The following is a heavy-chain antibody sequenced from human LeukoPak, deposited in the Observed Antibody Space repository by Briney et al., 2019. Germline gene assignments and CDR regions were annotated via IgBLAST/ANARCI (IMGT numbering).Heavy chain of an antibody. CDR3: AIARITMVRGGPAFDY. J-gene: IGHJ4*02. V-gene: IGHV1-46*01. D-gene: IGHD3-10*01. CDR1: GYTFTSYY. Sequence: ASVKVSCKASGYTFTSYYMHWVRQAPGRGLEWMGIINPSGGSTSYAQKFQGRVTMTTDTSTSTAYMELRSLRSDDTAVYYCAIARITMVRGGPAFDYWGQGTLVTVSS. CDR2: INPSGGST.